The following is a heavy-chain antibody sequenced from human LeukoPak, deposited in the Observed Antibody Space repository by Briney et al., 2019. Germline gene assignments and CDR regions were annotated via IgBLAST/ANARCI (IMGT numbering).Heavy chain of an antibody. J-gene: IGHJ4*02. CDR3: ARSLSVAGIDY. D-gene: IGHD2-21*01. CDR1: GYSISSGRY. V-gene: IGHV4-38-2*01. Sequence: PSETLSLTCGVSGYSISSGRYGAWMRQPPGRGLEWLGSVFHDGSTYYTSSLKGRLTISVDTSKNQFSLNVRSVTAADSAIYYCARSLSVAGIDYWGQGTRVTVST. CDR2: VFHDGST.